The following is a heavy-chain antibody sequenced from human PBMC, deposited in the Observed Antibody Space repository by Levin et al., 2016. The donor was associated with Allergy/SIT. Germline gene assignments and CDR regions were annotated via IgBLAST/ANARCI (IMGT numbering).Heavy chain of an antibody. V-gene: IGHV3-21*01. D-gene: IGHD3-10*01. J-gene: IGHJ6*02. Sequence: GESLKISCAASGFNFTRHSMTWVRQAPGKGLEWVSSIRLSSNDIYYADSLKGRFTVSRDNAKNSLYLQINSLRAEDTAVYYCARGARYHFGSGSAYPEYGMDVWGQGTTVTVSS. CDR3: ARGARYHFGSGSAYPEYGMDV. CDR2: IRLSSNDI. CDR1: GFNFTRHS.